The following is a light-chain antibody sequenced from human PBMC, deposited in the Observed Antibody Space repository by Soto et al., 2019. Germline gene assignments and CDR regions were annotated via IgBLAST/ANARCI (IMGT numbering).Light chain of an antibody. CDR3: LQYVGSAVPS. J-gene: IGKJ2*01. CDR2: GAS. CDR1: QSLSSNF. Sequence: EIMLTQSPGTLSLSPGERATLSCRASQSLSSNFLAWYQQKPGQAPRLLIYGASNRATGTPDRFSGSGSGTDFTLTINRLEPGDFAVYYCLQYVGSAVPSFGQGTKLEI. V-gene: IGKV3-20*01.